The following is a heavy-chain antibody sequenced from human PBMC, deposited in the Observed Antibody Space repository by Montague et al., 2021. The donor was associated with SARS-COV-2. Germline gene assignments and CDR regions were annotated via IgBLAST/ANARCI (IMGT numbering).Heavy chain of an antibody. CDR1: GDSVSSNSAA. J-gene: IGHJ4*02. CDR3: ARGGSWLYYFDY. CDR2: TYYRSRWFN. D-gene: IGHD6-13*01. Sequence: CAISGDSVSSNSAAWNWIRQSPSRGLEWLGRTYYRSRWFNDYAVXIRSRITINPDTSKNQFSLQLNSVTPEDTAVYYCARGGSWLYYFDYWGQGTLVTVSS. V-gene: IGHV6-1*01.